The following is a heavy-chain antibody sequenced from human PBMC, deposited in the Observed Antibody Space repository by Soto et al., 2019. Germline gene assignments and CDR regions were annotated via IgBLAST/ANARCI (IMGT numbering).Heavy chain of an antibody. CDR3: ARPNDSRIYYYSAMEV. CDR1: AYT. D-gene: IGHD3-22*01. Sequence: QVQLVQSGAEVKKPGASVKVSCKASAYTFSWVRQAPGQGLEWMGWISAYNGNTKYAQKFQGRVTMTTYTSTGTAYMGLRRLRSDVTAVYYCARPNDSRIYYYSAMEVWGKGTTGTVYS. CDR2: ISAYNGNT. V-gene: IGHV1-18*01. J-gene: IGHJ6*04.